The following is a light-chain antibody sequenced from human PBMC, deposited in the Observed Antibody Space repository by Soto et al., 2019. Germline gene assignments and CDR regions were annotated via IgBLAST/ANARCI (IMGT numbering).Light chain of an antibody. CDR1: QSVSSN. V-gene: IGKV3-15*01. Sequence: EIVMTQSPATLSVSPGGRATFSCRASQSVSSNLAWYQQKPGQAPRLLIYGASTRATGIPARFSGSGSGTEFNLTISSLQSEDFAVYYCQQYNNWPPLTFGGGTKVEIK. CDR3: QQYNNWPPLT. J-gene: IGKJ4*01. CDR2: GAS.